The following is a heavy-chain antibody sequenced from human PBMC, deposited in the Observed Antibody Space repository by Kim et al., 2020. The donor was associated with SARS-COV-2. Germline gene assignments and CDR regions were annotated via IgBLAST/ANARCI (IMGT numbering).Heavy chain of an antibody. CDR3: ARDKDIAVAGLIDY. CDR2: ISAYNGNT. CDR1: GYTFTSYG. Sequence: ASVKVSCKASGYTFTSYGISWVRQAPGQGLEWMGWISAYNGNTNYAQKLQGRVTMTTDTSTSTAYMELRSLRSDDTAVYYCARDKDIAVAGLIDYWGQGTLVTVSS. J-gene: IGHJ4*02. V-gene: IGHV1-18*01. D-gene: IGHD6-19*01.